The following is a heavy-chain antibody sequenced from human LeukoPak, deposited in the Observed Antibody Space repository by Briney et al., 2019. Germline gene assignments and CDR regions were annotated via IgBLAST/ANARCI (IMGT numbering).Heavy chain of an antibody. V-gene: IGHV4-34*01. CDR3: ARGLPYYYDSSGYYFRY. CDR1: GGSFSGYY. J-gene: IGHJ4*02. CDR2: INHSGST. D-gene: IGHD3-22*01. Sequence: SETLSLTCAVSGGSFSGYYWSWIRQPPGKGLEWIGEINHSGSTKYNPSLKSRVTISVDTSKNQFSLKLSSVTAADTAVYYCARGLPYYYDSSGYYFRYWGQGTLVTVSS.